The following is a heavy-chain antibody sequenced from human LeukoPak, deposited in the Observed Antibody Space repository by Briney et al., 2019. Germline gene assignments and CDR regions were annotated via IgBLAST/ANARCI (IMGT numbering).Heavy chain of an antibody. J-gene: IGHJ5*02. D-gene: IGHD2-2*01. CDR1: GGSFSGYY. V-gene: IGHV4-34*01. CDR2: INHSGST. Sequence: SETLSLTCAVYGGSFSGYYWSWIRQPPGKGLEWIGGINHSGSTNYNPSLESRVTISVDTSKNQFSLKLSSVTAADTAVYYCARGYCSSTSCFVFDPWGQGTLVTVSS. CDR3: ARGYCSSTSCFVFDP.